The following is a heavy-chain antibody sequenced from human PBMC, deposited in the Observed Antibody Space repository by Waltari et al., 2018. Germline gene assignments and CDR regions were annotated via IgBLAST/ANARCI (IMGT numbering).Heavy chain of an antibody. Sequence: QVHLVQSGAEVKKPGSSVRVSCQASGGTFSSFEFNWVRQAPGQGLEWMGGIIPIFGTPIYAQKFQGRVTITADTSTTTAYMELSSLRFEDTAVYYCARDPKGTTVIYDAFDLWGQGTMVSVSS. CDR2: IIPIFGTP. J-gene: IGHJ3*01. CDR1: GGTFSSFE. CDR3: ARDPKGTTVIYDAFDL. V-gene: IGHV1-69*14. D-gene: IGHD4-17*01.